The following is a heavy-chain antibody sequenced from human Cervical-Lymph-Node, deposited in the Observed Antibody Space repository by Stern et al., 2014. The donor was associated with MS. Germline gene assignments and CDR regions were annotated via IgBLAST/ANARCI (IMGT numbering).Heavy chain of an antibody. V-gene: IGHV1-2*04. CDR3: ALGPAAAGHERWFDP. CDR2: INPNSGGT. Sequence: QVQLMQSGAEVKKPGASVKVSCKASGYTFTGYYMHWVRQAPGQGLEWMGWINPNSGGTNYAQKFQGWVTMTRDTYISTAYMELSRLRSDDTAVYYCALGPAAAGHERWFDPWGQGTLVTVSS. CDR1: GYTFTGYY. J-gene: IGHJ5*02. D-gene: IGHD6-13*01.